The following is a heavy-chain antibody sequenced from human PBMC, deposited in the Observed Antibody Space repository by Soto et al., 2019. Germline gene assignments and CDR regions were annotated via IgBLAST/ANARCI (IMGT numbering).Heavy chain of an antibody. CDR2: ISYDGNNK. Sequence: GGSLRLSCAASGFTFSTYGMRWVRQAQGKGLEWVAVISYDGNNKYYADSVKGRFTISRDNSKNTLYLQMNSLRAEDTAVYYCARGAACGSGGSCYFGAGFDPWGQGTLVTVSS. J-gene: IGHJ5*02. D-gene: IGHD2-15*01. V-gene: IGHV3-30*03. CDR3: ARGAACGSGGSCYFGAGFDP. CDR1: GFTFSTYG.